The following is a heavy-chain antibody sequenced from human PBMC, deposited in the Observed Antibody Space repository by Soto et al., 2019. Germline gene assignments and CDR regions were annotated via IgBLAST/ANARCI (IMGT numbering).Heavy chain of an antibody. J-gene: IGHJ5*02. CDR1: GFTFSSYS. V-gene: IGHV3-48*02. CDR2: ISSSSSII. Sequence: EVQLVESGGVLVQPGGSLRLSCAASGFTFSSYSMNWVRQAPGKGLEWVSYISSSSSIIYYADSVKGRFTISRNNATNSLYLQMIRLRDEATAVYYCARANYGDYLNWFAPWGQGTLVTVSS. CDR3: ARANYGDYLNWFAP. D-gene: IGHD4-17*01.